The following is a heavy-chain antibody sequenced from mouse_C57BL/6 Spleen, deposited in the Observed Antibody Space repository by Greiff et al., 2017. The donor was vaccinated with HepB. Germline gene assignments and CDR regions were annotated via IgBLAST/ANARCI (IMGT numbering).Heavy chain of an antibody. V-gene: IGHV5-4*01. J-gene: IGHJ3*01. CDR2: ISDGGSYT. CDR3: ARDSPFGY. CDR1: GFTFSSYA. D-gene: IGHD6-1*01. Sequence: EVQRVESGGGLVKPGGSLKLSCAASGFTFSSYAMSWVRQTPEKRLEWVATISDGGSYTYYPDNVKGRFTISRDNAKNNLYLQMSHLKSEDTAMYYCARDSPFGYWGQGTLVTVSA.